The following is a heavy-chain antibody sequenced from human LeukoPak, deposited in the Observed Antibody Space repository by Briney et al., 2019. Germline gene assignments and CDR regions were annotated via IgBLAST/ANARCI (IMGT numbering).Heavy chain of an antibody. CDR3: AREGALDPYGTFDY. D-gene: IGHD1-14*01. V-gene: IGHV4-30-4*01. Sequence: PSETLSLTCTVSGGSISSGDYYWSWIRQPPGKGLEWIGYIYYSGSTYYNPSFKSRVTISVDTSKDQFSLKLSSVTAADTAVYYCAREGALDPYGTFDYRGQGTLVTVSS. CDR2: IYYSGST. J-gene: IGHJ4*01. CDR1: GGSISSGDYY.